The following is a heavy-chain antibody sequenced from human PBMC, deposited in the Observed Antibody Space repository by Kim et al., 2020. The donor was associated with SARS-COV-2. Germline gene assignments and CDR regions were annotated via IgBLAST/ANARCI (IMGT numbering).Heavy chain of an antibody. J-gene: IGHJ4*02. D-gene: IGHD2-8*01. CDR1: GGSISSSNW. CDR2: IYHSGST. CDR3: AVGSCTNGVCYPSHY. Sequence: SETLSLTCAVSGGSISSSNWWSWVRQPPGKGLEWIGEIYHSGSTNYNPSLKSRVTISVDKSKNQFSLKLSSVTAADTAVYYCAVGSCTNGVCYPSHYWGQGTLVTVSS. V-gene: IGHV4-4*02.